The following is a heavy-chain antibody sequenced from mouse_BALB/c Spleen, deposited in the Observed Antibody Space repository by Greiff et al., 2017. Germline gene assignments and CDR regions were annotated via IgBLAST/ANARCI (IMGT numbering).Heavy chain of an antibody. D-gene: IGHD1-1*01. CDR2: IYPGDGDT. CDR1: GYAFSSYW. V-gene: IGHV1-80*01. CDR3: ASPYYYGSSSWFAY. J-gene: IGHJ3*01. Sequence: VQLQQSGAELVRPGSSVKISCKASGYAFSSYWMNWVKQRPGQGLEWIGQIYPGDGDTNYNGKFKGKATLTADKSSSTAYMQLSSLTSEDSAVYFCASPYYYGSSSWFAYWGQGTLVTVSA.